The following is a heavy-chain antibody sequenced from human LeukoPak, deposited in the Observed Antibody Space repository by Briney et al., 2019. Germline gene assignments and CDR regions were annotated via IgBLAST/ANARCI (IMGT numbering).Heavy chain of an antibody. CDR1: GGSISSYY. CDR3: AREGGYFDL. Sequence: SETLSLTCTVSGGSISSYYWSWIRQPPGKGLEWIGYIYYSGNTNYNPSLKSRVTISVDTSKNQFSLKLSSVTAADTAVYYCAREGGYFDLWGRGTLVTVSS. D-gene: IGHD3-16*01. CDR2: IYYSGNT. J-gene: IGHJ2*01. V-gene: IGHV4-59*12.